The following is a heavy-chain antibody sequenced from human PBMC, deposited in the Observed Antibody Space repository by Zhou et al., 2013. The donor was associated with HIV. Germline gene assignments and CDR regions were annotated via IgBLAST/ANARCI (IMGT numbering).Heavy chain of an antibody. CDR1: GGTFSSYT. D-gene: IGHD6-13*01. CDR3: ASPYSSRTWRLDY. V-gene: IGHV1-69*05. Sequence: QVQLVQSGAEVKKPGSSVKISCKASGGTFSSYTISWVRQAPGQGLEWMGGIIPIFGTANYGQKFQGRVTTTTDESTSTAYMELSSLRSEDTAVYYCASPYSSRTWRLDYWGQGTLVTVSS. CDR2: IIPIFGTA. J-gene: IGHJ4*02.